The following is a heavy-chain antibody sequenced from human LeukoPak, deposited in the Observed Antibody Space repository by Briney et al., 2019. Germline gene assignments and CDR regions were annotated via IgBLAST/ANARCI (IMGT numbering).Heavy chain of an antibody. Sequence: EASVKVSCKVSGYTLTELSMHWVRQAPGKGLEWMGGFDPEDGETIYAQKFQGRVTMTEDTSTDTAYMELSSLRSEDTAVYYCATRPGKIQLWPNAFDIWGQGTMVTVSS. CDR3: ATRPGKIQLWPNAFDI. V-gene: IGHV1-24*01. J-gene: IGHJ3*02. D-gene: IGHD5-18*01. CDR2: FDPEDGET. CDR1: GYTLTELS.